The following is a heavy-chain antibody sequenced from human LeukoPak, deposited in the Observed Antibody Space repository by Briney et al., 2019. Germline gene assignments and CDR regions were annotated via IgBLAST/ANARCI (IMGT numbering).Heavy chain of an antibody. V-gene: IGHV4-39*01. Sequence: SETLSLTCTVSGGSISSSSYYWGWIRQPPGKGLEWIGSIYYSGSTYYNPSLKSQVTISVDTSKNQFSLKLSSVTAADTAVYYCARLANWFDPWGQGTLVTVSS. CDR1: GGSISSSSYY. CDR2: IYYSGST. J-gene: IGHJ5*02. CDR3: ARLANWFDP.